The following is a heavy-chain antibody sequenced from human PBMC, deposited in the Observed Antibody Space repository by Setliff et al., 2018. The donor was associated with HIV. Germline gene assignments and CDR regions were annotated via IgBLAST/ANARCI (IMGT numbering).Heavy chain of an antibody. J-gene: IGHJ4*01. CDR2: MYSSGPT. V-gene: IGHV4-61*09. Sequence: LSLTCTVSGGSINSDSYNYYWSWIRQPAGRGLEWIGHMYSSGPTSYNPSLKSRVTISLDTSKNQFSLNLRSVTAADTAVYYCARTEDYSYGDAPFDYWGHGTLVTVSS. CDR1: GGSINSDSYNYY. CDR3: ARTEDYSYGDAPFDY. D-gene: IGHD5-18*01.